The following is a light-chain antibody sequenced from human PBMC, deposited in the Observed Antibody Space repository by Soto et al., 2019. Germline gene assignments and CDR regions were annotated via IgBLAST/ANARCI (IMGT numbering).Light chain of an antibody. CDR2: EVT. CDR1: SSDVGGYDY. CDR3: GSFAGSISLL. V-gene: IGLV2-8*01. Sequence: QSALTQPPSASGSPGQSVTISCTGTSSDVGGYDYVSWYQQHPGKAPKLMIYEVTKRPSGVPDRFSGSKSGNTASLTVSGLQAEDEADYYCGSFAGSISLLFGGGTKVTVL. J-gene: IGLJ2*01.